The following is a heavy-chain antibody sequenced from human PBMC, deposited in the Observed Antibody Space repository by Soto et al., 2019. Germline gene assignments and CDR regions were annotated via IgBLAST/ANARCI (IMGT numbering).Heavy chain of an antibody. CDR2: IIPIFGTA. D-gene: IGHD3-10*01. CDR3: AGSDTPGYAFDI. V-gene: IGHV1-69*13. Sequence: ASVKVSCKASGGTFSSYAISWVRQAPGQGLEWMGGIIPIFGTANYAQKFQGRVTITADESTSTAYMELSSLRSEDTAVYYCAGSDTPGYAFDIWGQGTMVTVSS. J-gene: IGHJ3*02. CDR1: GGTFSSYA.